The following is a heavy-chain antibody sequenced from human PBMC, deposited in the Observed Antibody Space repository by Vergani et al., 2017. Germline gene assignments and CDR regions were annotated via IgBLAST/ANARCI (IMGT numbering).Heavy chain of an antibody. CDR1: GFTFSSYG. J-gene: IGHJ3*02. CDR2: IWYDGSNK. V-gene: IGHV3-33*01. CDR3: ARDGPIVLMVYATEGAFDI. D-gene: IGHD2-8*01. Sequence: QVQLVESGGGVVQPGRSLRLSCAASGFTFSSYGMHWVRQAPGKGLEWVAVIWYDGSNKYYADSVKGRFTISRDNYKNTLYLQMNSLRAEDTAVYYCARDGPIVLMVYATEGAFDIWGQGTMVTVSS.